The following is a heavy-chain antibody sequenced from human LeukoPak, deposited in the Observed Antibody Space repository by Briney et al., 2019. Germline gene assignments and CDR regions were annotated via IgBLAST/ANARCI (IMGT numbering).Heavy chain of an antibody. CDR1: GFTFSSYA. D-gene: IGHD6-25*01. CDR2: ISGSGST. Sequence: GGSLRPSCAASGFTFSSYAMSWVRQAPGKGLEWVSGISGSGSTYYADSVKGRFAISRDHSKNTLYLQMNSLRAEDTAVFYCTKAVRYSSGPHAFDVWGQGTMVTVSS. J-gene: IGHJ3*01. CDR3: TKAVRYSSGPHAFDV. V-gene: IGHV3-23*01.